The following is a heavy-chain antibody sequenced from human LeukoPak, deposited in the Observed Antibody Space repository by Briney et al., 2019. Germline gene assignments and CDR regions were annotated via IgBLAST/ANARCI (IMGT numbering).Heavy chain of an antibody. CDR2: IYPGDSDT. Sequence: GESLKISVKGSGYSFTSYWIGWLRQMPGKGLEWRGIIYPGDSDTRYSPSFQGQVTISADKSISTAYLQWSSLKASDTAMYYCARRGESSSWYPIDYWGQGTLVTVSS. CDR3: ARRGESSSWYPIDY. V-gene: IGHV5-51*01. J-gene: IGHJ4*02. CDR1: GYSFTSYW. D-gene: IGHD6-13*01.